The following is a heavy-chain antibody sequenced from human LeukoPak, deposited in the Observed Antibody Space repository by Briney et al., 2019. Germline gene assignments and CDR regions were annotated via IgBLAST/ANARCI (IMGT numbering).Heavy chain of an antibody. CDR2: IKQDGSEK. V-gene: IGHV3-7*01. J-gene: IGHJ4*02. Sequence: GGSLKLSCAASGFTFISYWMSWVRQAPGKGLEWVANIKQDGSEKYYVDSVKGRFTISRDNAKNSLYLQMNSLRAEDTAVYYCARDLGWYWGQGTLVTVSS. CDR3: ARDLGWY. D-gene: IGHD2-15*01. CDR1: GFTFISYW.